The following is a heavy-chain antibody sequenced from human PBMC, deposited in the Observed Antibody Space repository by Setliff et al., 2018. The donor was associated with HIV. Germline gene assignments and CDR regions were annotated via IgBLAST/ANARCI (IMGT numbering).Heavy chain of an antibody. D-gene: IGHD3-10*01. CDR3: ARDRRVRESGYMDV. J-gene: IGHJ6*03. CDR2: IYYSGST. Sequence: SETLSLPCTVSGGPINSGAYYWSWIRQYPGKGLGWIGYIYYSGSTYYKPSLKSRVTISVDTSKNQFSLKLSSVTAADTAIYYCARDRRVRESGYMDVWGKGTTVTVSS. CDR1: GGPINSGAYY. V-gene: IGHV4-31*03.